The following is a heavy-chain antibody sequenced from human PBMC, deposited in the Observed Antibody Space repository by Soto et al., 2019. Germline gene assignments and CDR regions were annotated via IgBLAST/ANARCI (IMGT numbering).Heavy chain of an antibody. J-gene: IGHJ4*02. V-gene: IGHV3-30-3*01. Sequence: QVQLVESGGGVVQPGRSLRLSCAASGFTCSSYAMHWVRQAPGKGLEWVAVISYDGSNKYYADSVKGRFTISRDNSKNTLYLQMNSLRAEDTAVYYCARDRRYYDSSGYSLHFDYWGQGTLVTVSS. D-gene: IGHD3-22*01. CDR1: GFTCSSYA. CDR2: ISYDGSNK. CDR3: ARDRRYYDSSGYSLHFDY.